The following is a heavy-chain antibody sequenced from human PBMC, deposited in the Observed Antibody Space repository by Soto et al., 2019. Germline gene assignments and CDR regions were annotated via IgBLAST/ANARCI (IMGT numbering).Heavy chain of an antibody. D-gene: IGHD3-22*01. J-gene: IGHJ4*02. CDR3: ARHLYSGESSGDYGY. CDR2: VHYTGST. V-gene: IGHV4-39*01. Sequence: SETLSITCTVSDGSISRSTFYWGWIRQPPGKGLEWIGSVHYTGSTYYNPSLKSRVTMSVDSSKNHLSLKVSSVTAADTAVYYCARHLYSGESSGDYGYRGQGALVTVSS. CDR1: DGSISRSTFY.